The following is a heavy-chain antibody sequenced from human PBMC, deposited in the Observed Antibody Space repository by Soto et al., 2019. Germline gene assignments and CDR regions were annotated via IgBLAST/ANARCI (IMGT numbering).Heavy chain of an antibody. Sequence: PGESLKIHCQCPGYSFASYWLGWVRQMPGKDLEWMGIIYPGDSDTRYSPSFQGHVTISADKSLRTAYLQWTSLKASDTALYYCARTRSFTLELCCAGMDVWGQGTRVTVSS. V-gene: IGHV5-51*01. CDR2: IYPGDSDT. CDR3: ARTRSFTLELCCAGMDV. J-gene: IGHJ6*02. D-gene: IGHD3-16*01. CDR1: GYSFASYW.